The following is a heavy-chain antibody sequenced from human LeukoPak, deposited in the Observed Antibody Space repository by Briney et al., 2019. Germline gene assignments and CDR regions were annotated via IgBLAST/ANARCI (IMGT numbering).Heavy chain of an antibody. D-gene: IGHD1-14*01. CDR3: ARRSNPPGRIDH. Sequence: GGSLRLSCAASGFTVGYNYMTWVRQAPGKGLEWVAAIYNSGSAYYADSVKGRFTISRDNSKNTMYLQMNSLKGEDTAVYYCARRSNPPGRIDHWGQGTLVTVSS. J-gene: IGHJ4*02. CDR1: GFTVGYNY. CDR2: IYNSGSA. V-gene: IGHV3-66*04.